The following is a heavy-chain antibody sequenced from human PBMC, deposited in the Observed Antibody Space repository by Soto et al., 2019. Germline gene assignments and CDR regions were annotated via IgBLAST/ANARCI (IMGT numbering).Heavy chain of an antibody. CDR2: ISAENGKT. Sequence: QVHLVQSEGEANKPGASVKVPCKASGYSFSDNGITWVRQAPGHGLEWMGWISAENGKTNYAPKFQGRVTMTTDTPTSTASMELKTLNHDETAVYYFARVYSDYIAYWGQGTLVTVS. J-gene: IGHJ4*02. CDR3: ARVYSDYIAY. CDR1: GYSFSDNG. D-gene: IGHD1-26*01. V-gene: IGHV1-18*01.